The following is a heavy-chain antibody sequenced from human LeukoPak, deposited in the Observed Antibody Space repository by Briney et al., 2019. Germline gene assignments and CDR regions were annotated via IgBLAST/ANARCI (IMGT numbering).Heavy chain of an antibody. V-gene: IGHV4-39*07. CDR2: IYHSGSP. D-gene: IGHD6-13*01. CDR3: ARVVSPYSSSDEKTDY. Sequence: PSETLSLTCTVSGGSISSSSYYWGWIRQPPGKGLEWIGSIYHSGSPYYNPSLKSRVTISVDTSKNQFSLKLSSVTAADTAVYYCARVVSPYSSSDEKTDYWGQGTLVTVSS. CDR1: GGSISSSSYY. J-gene: IGHJ4*02.